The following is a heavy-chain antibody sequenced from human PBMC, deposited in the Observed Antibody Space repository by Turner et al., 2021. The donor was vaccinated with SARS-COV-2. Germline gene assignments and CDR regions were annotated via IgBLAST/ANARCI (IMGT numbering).Heavy chain of an antibody. D-gene: IGHD6-13*01. Sequence: VQLVQSGAEVKKPGSSVRVPCKASGGTFTTYAISWVRQAPGQGLEWMGGIIPIFGTANYARKFQGRVTITADKSTSTAYMELSSLRSEDTAVYYCARVGVGGSSWPKDFDYWGQGTLVTVSS. CDR3: ARVGVGGSSWPKDFDY. CDR2: IIPIFGTA. J-gene: IGHJ4*02. V-gene: IGHV1-69*06. CDR1: GGTFTTYA.